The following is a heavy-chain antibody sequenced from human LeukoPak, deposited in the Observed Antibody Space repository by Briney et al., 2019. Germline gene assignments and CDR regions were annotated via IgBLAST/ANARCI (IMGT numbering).Heavy chain of an antibody. J-gene: IGHJ4*02. CDR3: AREEYSRGCSDY. CDR2: IKQDGSEK. D-gene: IGHD6-19*01. CDR1: GFTFSSYS. V-gene: IGHV3-7*01. Sequence: PGRSLRLSCAASGFTFSSYSMSWVRQAPGKGLEWVANIKQDGSEKYYVDSVKGQFTISRDNAKNSLYLQMNSLRAEDTAVYYCAREEYSRGCSDYWGQGTLVTVSS.